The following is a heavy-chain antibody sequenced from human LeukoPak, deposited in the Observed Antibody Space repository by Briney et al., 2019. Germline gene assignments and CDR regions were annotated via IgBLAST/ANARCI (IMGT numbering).Heavy chain of an antibody. CDR1: GYTFITYD. J-gene: IGHJ4*02. Sequence: ASVKVSCKTSGYTFITYDINWVRQAAGQGLEWMGWMNPNSGNTGFAEKFQGRATITRDTYITTAYLELSSLRSEDTAVYYCARAIRYQLLSDYWGQGTLVTVSS. CDR2: MNPNSGNT. D-gene: IGHD2-2*01. CDR3: ARAIRYQLLSDY. V-gene: IGHV1-8*03.